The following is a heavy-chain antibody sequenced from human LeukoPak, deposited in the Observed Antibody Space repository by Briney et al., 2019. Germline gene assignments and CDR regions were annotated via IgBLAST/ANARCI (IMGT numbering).Heavy chain of an antibody. CDR2: IYYSGST. V-gene: IGHV4-39*07. CDR3: ARGRGILTGSRANSYYMDV. J-gene: IGHJ6*03. Sequence: SETLSLTCAVSGVSISSSNYYWGWIRQPPGKGLEWIGSIYYSGSTYYNPSLKSRVTVSVDTSKNQFSLKLSSVTAADTALYHCARGRGILTGSRANSYYMDVWVKG. D-gene: IGHD3-9*01. CDR1: GVSISSSNYY.